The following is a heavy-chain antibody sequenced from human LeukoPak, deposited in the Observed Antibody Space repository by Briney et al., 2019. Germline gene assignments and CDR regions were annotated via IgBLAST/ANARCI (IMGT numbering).Heavy chain of an antibody. D-gene: IGHD6-19*01. CDR2: IYSGGST. CDR3: ARAAYSSGDAFDI. V-gene: IGHV3-53*01. CDR1: GFTVSSNY. Sequence: PGGSLRLSCAASGFTVSSNYMSWVRQAPGKGLEWVSVIYSGGSTYYADSVKGRFTISRDNSKNTLYLQKNSLRAEDTAVYYCARAAYSSGDAFDIWGQGTMVTVSS. J-gene: IGHJ3*02.